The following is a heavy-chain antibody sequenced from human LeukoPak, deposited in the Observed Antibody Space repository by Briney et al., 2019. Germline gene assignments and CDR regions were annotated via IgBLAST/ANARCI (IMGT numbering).Heavy chain of an antibody. Sequence: ASVKVSCKTSGYTFTGWYIHWVRQAPGQGLEWMGYINPSTGVTNHAQKFQGRVTMTRNTSISTAYMELSRLRSDDTAVYYCAKVGETDNIDYWGQGTLVTVSS. V-gene: IGHV1-2*02. J-gene: IGHJ4*02. CDR2: INPSTGVT. CDR1: GYTFTGWY. CDR3: AKVGETDNIDY. D-gene: IGHD2-21*01.